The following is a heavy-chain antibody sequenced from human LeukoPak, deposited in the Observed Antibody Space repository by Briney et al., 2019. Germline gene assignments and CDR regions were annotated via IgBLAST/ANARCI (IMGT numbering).Heavy chain of an antibody. CDR3: ARDRSGSPYYYYYMDV. J-gene: IGHJ6*03. V-gene: IGHV4-4*07. D-gene: IGHD2-15*01. CDR2: IYTSGST. CDR1: GGSFSGYY. Sequence: SETLSLTCAVYGGSFSGYYWSWIRQPAGRGVEWIGRIYTSGSTNYNPSLKSRVTISVDTSKNQFSLKLSSVTAADTAVYYCARDRSGSPYYYYYMDVWGKGTTVTISS.